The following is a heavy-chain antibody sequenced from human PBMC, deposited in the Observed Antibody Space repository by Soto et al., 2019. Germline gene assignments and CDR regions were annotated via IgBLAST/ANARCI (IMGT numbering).Heavy chain of an antibody. Sequence: ASVKVSCKASGYTFTSYYMHWVRQAPGQGLEWMGMINPSGGSTSYAQKFQGRVTMTRDTSTSTVYMELSSLRSEDTAVYYCARDPIVVVPAAKGLYGMDVWGQGTTVTVSS. D-gene: IGHD2-2*01. CDR3: ARDPIVVVPAAKGLYGMDV. CDR1: GYTFTSYY. CDR2: INPSGGST. V-gene: IGHV1-46*01. J-gene: IGHJ6*02.